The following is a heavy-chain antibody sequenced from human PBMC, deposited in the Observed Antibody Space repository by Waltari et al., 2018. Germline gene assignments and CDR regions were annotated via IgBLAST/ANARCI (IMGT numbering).Heavy chain of an antibody. J-gene: IGHJ5*02. D-gene: IGHD3-16*01. Sequence: QVQLVQSGAEVKKPGASVKVSCKASGYTFTGYYLPWVRPAPGQGLEWMGLMNPNSGGTNYAQEFQGRVTMTRDTSISTAYMELSRLTSDDTAVYFCARVAQGSSYGFWFDPWGQGTLVTVSS. CDR3: ARVAQGSSYGFWFDP. CDR1: GYTFTGYY. V-gene: IGHV1-2*02. CDR2: MNPNSGGT.